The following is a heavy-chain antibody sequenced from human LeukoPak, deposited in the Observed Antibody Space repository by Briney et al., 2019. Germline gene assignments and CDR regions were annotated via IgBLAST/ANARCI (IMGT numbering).Heavy chain of an antibody. Sequence: SETLSLTCTVSGDSLRKSTFYWVWLRQPPGKGLEWIGSIYYSGGADYNPSLQSRVTISVDTSKNEFSLKVRSVTAADTAVYFCARTHCEGDCFSAIRYWGQGTLVTVSS. J-gene: IGHJ4*02. D-gene: IGHD2-21*02. CDR2: IYYSGGA. V-gene: IGHV4-39*07. CDR3: ARTHCEGDCFSAIRY. CDR1: GDSLRKSTFY.